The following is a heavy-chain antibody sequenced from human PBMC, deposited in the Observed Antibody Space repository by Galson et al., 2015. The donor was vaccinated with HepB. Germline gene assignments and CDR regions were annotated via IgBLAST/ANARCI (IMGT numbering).Heavy chain of an antibody. D-gene: IGHD3-22*01. J-gene: IGHJ3*02. CDR2: IIPIFGTA. CDR1: GGTFSSYA. V-gene: IGHV1-69*13. Sequence: SVKVSCKASGGTFSSYAISWVRQAPGQGLEWMGGIIPIFGTANYAQKFQGRVTITADESTSTAYMELSSLRSEDTVVYYCARDTYYYDSRDAFDIWGQGTMVTVSS. CDR3: ARDTYYYDSRDAFDI.